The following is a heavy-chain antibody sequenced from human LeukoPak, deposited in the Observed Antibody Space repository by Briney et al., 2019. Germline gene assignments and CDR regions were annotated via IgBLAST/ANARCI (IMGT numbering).Heavy chain of an antibody. D-gene: IGHD2-21*02. Sequence: SETLSLTCAIYGGSFSGYYWSWIRQPPGKGLEWIGEINHSGSTNYNPSLKSRVTISVDTSKNQFSLKLSSVTAADTAVYYCARGLAYCGGDCSDFDYWGQGTLVTVSS. CDR3: ARGLAYCGGDCSDFDY. CDR2: INHSGST. V-gene: IGHV4-34*01. CDR1: GGSFSGYY. J-gene: IGHJ4*02.